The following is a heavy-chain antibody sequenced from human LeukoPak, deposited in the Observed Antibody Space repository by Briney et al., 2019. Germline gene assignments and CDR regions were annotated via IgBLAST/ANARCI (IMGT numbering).Heavy chain of an antibody. CDR3: ARSSTWYGVDS. CDR1: GFTVSSNY. V-gene: IGHV3-53*01. Sequence: GGTLRLSCAASGFTVSSNYMTWVRQAPGKGLEWVSVLYSGGSTYYADSVKGRFTISRDNSKNTLYLQMNNLRAEDTAVYYCARSSTWYGVDSWGQGTLVTVSS. J-gene: IGHJ4*02. CDR2: LYSGGST. D-gene: IGHD6-13*01.